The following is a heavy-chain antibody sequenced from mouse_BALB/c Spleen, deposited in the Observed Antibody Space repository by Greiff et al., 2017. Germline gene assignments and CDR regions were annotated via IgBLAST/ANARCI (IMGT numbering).Heavy chain of an antibody. J-gene: IGHJ2*01. D-gene: IGHD1-1*02. CDR2: ISSGGSYT. Sequence: EVQLVESGGGLVKPGGSLKLSCAASGFTFSSYTMSWVRQTPEKRLEWVATISSGGSYTYYPDSVKGRFTISRDNAKNTLYLQMSSLKSEDTAMYYCTRDSGGDYFDYWGQGTTLTVSS. CDR3: TRDSGGDYFDY. V-gene: IGHV5-6-4*01. CDR1: GFTFSSYT.